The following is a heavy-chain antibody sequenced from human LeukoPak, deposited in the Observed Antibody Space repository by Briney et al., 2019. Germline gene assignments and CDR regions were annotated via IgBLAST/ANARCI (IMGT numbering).Heavy chain of an antibody. CDR1: GLSFSSLW. CDR3: ARDGYSSSWNY. CDR2: IKQDGGEK. Sequence: GGSLRLSCVASGLSFSSLWMSWVRQAPGKGLEWVANIKQDGGEKYYVDSVKGRFTISRDNAKNSLHLQMNSLRAEDTAVYYCARDGYSSSWNYWGQGTLVTVSS. D-gene: IGHD6-13*01. J-gene: IGHJ4*02. V-gene: IGHV3-7*01.